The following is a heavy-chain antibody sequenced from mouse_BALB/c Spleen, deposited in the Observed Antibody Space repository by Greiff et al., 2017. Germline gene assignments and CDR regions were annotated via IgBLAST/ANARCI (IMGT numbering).Heavy chain of an antibody. D-gene: IGHD2-1*01. V-gene: IGHV3-8*02. CDR3: ARAAYGNYAWFAY. CDR1: GDSITSGY. Sequence: VQLKESGPSLVKPSQTLSLTCSVTGDSITSGYWNWIRKFPGNKLEYMGYISYSGSTYYNPSLKNRISITRDTSKNQFFLKLNSVTTEDTATYYCARAAYGNYAWFAYWGQGTLVTVSA. J-gene: IGHJ3*01. CDR2: ISYSGST.